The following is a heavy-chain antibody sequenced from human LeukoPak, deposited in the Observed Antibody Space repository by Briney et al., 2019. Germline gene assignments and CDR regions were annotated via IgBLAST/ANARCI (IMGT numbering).Heavy chain of an antibody. J-gene: IGHJ4*02. Sequence: GSLRLSCAASGFTFSAYAMSWVRQTPGKGLEWVSTISGTGGSTYYADSVKGRFTISRDNSKNTLYLQMNSLRAEDTAVYYCAKDCGYDFWSGYSGAYYFDYWGQGTLVTVSS. D-gene: IGHD3-3*01. CDR2: ISGTGGST. CDR3: AKDCGYDFWSGYSGAYYFDY. CDR1: GFTFSAYA. V-gene: IGHV3-23*01.